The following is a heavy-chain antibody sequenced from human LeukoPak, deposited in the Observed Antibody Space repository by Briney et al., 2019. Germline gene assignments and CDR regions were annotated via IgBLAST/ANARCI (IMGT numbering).Heavy chain of an antibody. D-gene: IGHD4-17*01. CDR3: ARRDGNY. J-gene: IGHJ4*02. CDR1: GFTFSTYG. Sequence: GGSLRLSCAASGFTFSTYGMSWVRQAPGKGLEWVSSISGSGGSTYYADSVKGRFTISRDNSKNTLYLQMNNLRAEDTAVYYCARRDGNYWGQGTLVTVSS. CDR2: ISGSGGST. V-gene: IGHV3-23*01.